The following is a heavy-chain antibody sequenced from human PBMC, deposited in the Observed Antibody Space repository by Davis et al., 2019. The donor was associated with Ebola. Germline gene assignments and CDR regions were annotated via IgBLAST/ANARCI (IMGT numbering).Heavy chain of an antibody. Sequence: MPSETLSLTCTVSGGSISGDYWSWIRQPPGKGLEWIGYIHDSGSTNYNPSLKSRLTISVDTSKNQFSLQLNSVTPEDTAVYYCAQYQLLQGYGMDVWGQGTTVTVSS. CDR3: AQYQLLQGYGMDV. J-gene: IGHJ6*02. CDR1: GGSISGDY. CDR2: IHDSGST. D-gene: IGHD2-2*01. V-gene: IGHV4-59*12.